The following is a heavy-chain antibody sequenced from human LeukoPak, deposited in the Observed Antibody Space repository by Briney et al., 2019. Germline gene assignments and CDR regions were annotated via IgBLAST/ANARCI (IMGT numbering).Heavy chain of an antibody. J-gene: IGHJ3*02. CDR1: GFTVSENY. CDR3: ARVSGYNYGLRSAFDI. V-gene: IGHV3-74*01. Sequence: GGSLRLSCAASGFTVSENYMSWARQAPGKGLMWVSHIDTDGSSTIYADSVKGRFTISRDNAKNTLDLQMNSLRAEDTALYYCARVSGYNYGLRSAFDIWGQGTMVTVSS. CDR2: IDTDGSST. D-gene: IGHD5-18*01.